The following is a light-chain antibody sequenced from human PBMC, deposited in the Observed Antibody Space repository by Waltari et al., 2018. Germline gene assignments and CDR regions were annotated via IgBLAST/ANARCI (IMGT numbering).Light chain of an antibody. CDR3: SSYSGSNNLV. CDR2: EVS. V-gene: IGLV2-8*01. CDR1: SSDVGGYNS. J-gene: IGLJ2*01. Sequence: QSALTQPPSASGSPGQSVTISCTGTSSDVGGYNSVAWYQQHPGKAPKPMVYEVSKRPSGVPGRLSASKAGNTASLTVSGLQAEDEADYYCSSYSGSNNLVFGGGTKLTVL.